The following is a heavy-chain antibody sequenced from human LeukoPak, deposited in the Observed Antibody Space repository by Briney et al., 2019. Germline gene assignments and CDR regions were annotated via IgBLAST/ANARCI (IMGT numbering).Heavy chain of an antibody. Sequence: ASVKVSCKVSGYTLTELSMHWVRQAPGKGLEWMGGFDPEDGETIYAQKFQGRVTMTEDTSTDTAYMELSSLRSEDTAVYYCATASLRYCGGDCYSRGYVDYWDQGTLVTVSS. J-gene: IGHJ4*02. CDR3: ATASLRYCGGDCYSRGYVDY. CDR2: FDPEDGET. CDR1: GYTLTELS. V-gene: IGHV1-24*01. D-gene: IGHD2-21*02.